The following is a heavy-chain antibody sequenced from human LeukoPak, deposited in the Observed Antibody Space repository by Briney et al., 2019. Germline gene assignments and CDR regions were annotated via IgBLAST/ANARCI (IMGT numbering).Heavy chain of an antibody. CDR1: GYTFTGNF. Sequence: ASVKVSCKASGYTFTGNFMHWVRQAPGQGLEWMGWINPNNGATNYAQNFQGRVTMTRDTSISTAYMELSRLRSDDTAVYYCARVNNYYDSSGDYLYYFDSWGQGTLVTVSS. CDR3: ARVNNYYDSSGDYLYYFDS. D-gene: IGHD3-22*01. CDR2: INPNNGAT. J-gene: IGHJ4*02. V-gene: IGHV1-2*02.